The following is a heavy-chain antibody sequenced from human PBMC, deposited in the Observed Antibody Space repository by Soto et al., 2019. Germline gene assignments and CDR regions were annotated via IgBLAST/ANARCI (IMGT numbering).Heavy chain of an antibody. Sequence: GGSLRLSCEASGFTFNTSGMHWVRQAPDKRLEWVAVISYDGNTQYYGDSVKGRFTISRDNAKSTLYLQMDSLKTEDTSVYYCATKDRVTDSAYYGMDVWGQGTTVTVSS. CDR1: GFTFNTSG. D-gene: IGHD2-21*02. V-gene: IGHV3-30*03. CDR3: ATKDRVTDSAYYGMDV. CDR2: ISYDGNTQ. J-gene: IGHJ6*02.